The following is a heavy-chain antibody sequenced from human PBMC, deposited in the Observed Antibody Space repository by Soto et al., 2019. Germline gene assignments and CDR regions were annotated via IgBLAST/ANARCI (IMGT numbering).Heavy chain of an antibody. V-gene: IGHV4-30-2*01. D-gene: IGHD6-19*01. CDR2: IYHSGST. CDR1: GGSISSGGYS. CDR3: ARGGRDSSGWYVTYYYYGMDV. Sequence: PSETLSLTCAVSGGSISSGGYSWSWIRQPPGKGLEWIGYIYHSGSTYYNPSLKSRVTISVDRSKNQFSLKLSSVTAADTAVYYCARGGRDSSGWYVTYYYYGMDVWGQGTTVTVSS. J-gene: IGHJ6*02.